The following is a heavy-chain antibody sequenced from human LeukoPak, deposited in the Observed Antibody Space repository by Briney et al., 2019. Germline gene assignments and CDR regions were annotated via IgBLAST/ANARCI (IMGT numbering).Heavy chain of an antibody. CDR3: ARWRYYYDSSGYYYRYWFDP. Sequence: NTSETLSLTCAVYGVSFSGYYWSWIRQPPGKGLEWIGEINHSGSTNYNPSLKSRVTISVDTSKNQFSLKLSSVTAADTAVYYCARWRYYYDSSGYYYRYWFDPWGQGTLVTVSS. CDR1: GVSFSGYY. CDR2: INHSGST. D-gene: IGHD3-22*01. V-gene: IGHV4-34*01. J-gene: IGHJ5*02.